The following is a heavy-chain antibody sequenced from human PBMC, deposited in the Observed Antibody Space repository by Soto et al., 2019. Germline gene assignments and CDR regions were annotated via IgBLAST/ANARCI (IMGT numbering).Heavy chain of an antibody. CDR1: GGSFSGYY. CDR3: AREYLGSSWYEGWFDP. D-gene: IGHD6-13*01. V-gene: IGHV4-34*01. Sequence: SETLSLTCAVYGGSFSGYYWSWIRQPPGKGLEWIGEINHSGSTNYNPSLKSRVTISVDTSKNQFSLKLSSVTAADTAVYYCAREYLGSSWYEGWFDPWGQGTLVT. CDR2: INHSGST. J-gene: IGHJ5*02.